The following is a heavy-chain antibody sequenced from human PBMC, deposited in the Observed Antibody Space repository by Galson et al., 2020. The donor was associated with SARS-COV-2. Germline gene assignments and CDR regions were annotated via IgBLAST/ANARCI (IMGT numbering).Heavy chain of an antibody. D-gene: IGHD6-19*01. CDR3: AKMGGAVVAGIESPHVDY. V-gene: IGHV3-23*01. Sequence: GESMKISCAASDFIFNNYAMSWVRQAPGKGLEWVSSITASGGSTDYADSVKGRFTISRDNSMNTLYLQLNSLRADDTAVYYCAKMGGAVVAGIESPHVDYWGQGTLVTVSS. CDR1: DFIFNNYA. CDR2: ITASGGST. J-gene: IGHJ4*02.